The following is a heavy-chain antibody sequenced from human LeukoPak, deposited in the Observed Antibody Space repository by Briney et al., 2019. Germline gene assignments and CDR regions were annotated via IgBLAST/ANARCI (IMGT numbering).Heavy chain of an antibody. CDR3: ASSIVGGYDY. CDR1: GFTVSSNY. D-gene: IGHD1-26*01. CDR2: IYRGGNT. Sequence: QPGGSLRLSCAVSGFTVSSNYMSWVRQAPGKGLEWVSVIYRGGNTYYADSVKGRFTISRDNSKNTLYLQMNSLRAEDTAVYYCASSIVGGYDYWGQGTLVTVSS. V-gene: IGHV3-53*01. J-gene: IGHJ4*02.